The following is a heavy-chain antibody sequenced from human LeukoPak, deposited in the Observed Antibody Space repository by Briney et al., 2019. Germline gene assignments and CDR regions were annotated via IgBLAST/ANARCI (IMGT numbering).Heavy chain of an antibody. J-gene: IGHJ4*02. D-gene: IGHD3-22*01. CDR1: GFSFITYS. CDR3: ARDQYYYDSTEYYDANNFDF. Sequence: TGGSLRLSCAASGFSFITYSMNWVRQAPGKGLEWVSAISSSGSYIYYADSVKGRFTISRDDAKKSLYLQMNSLRAEDTAVYYCARDQYYYDSTEYYDANNFDFWGQGTLVTVSS. V-gene: IGHV3-21*01. CDR2: ISSSGSYI.